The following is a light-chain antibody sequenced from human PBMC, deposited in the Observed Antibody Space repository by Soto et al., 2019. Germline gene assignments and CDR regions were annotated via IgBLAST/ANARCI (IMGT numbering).Light chain of an antibody. J-gene: IGKJ1*01. CDR3: QQTKSPGT. CDR2: AAS. CDR1: QDISTW. V-gene: IGKV1-12*01. Sequence: GARVTIASRASQDISTWLAWYQHKPGQAPKLLIYAASNLQRGVPSRFSGSGSGTYFTLTISSLQPEDFTTYYCQQTKSPGTFGQGTKVDIK.